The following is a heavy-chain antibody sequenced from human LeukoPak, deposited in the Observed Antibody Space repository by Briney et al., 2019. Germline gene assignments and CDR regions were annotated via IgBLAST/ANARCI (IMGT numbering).Heavy chain of an antibody. Sequence: GGSLRLSCAASVFTFSSYAMSWVRQAPGKGLEWVSAISGSDGSRYYADSVKGRFHIPRDNYKNTLYLQMNSRRAEDTAVYYCANLNSLRILYPGGPYYFDYWGQGTMVTVSS. CDR1: VFTFSSYA. V-gene: IGHV3-23*01. J-gene: IGHJ4*02. CDR3: ANLNSLRILYPGGPYYFDY. CDR2: ISGSDGSR. D-gene: IGHD2-8*01.